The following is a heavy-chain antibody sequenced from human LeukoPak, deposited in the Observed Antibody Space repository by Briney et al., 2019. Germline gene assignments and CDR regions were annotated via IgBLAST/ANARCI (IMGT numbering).Heavy chain of an antibody. CDR1: GFTFSSYS. CDR2: ISSSSSYI. CDR3: ARHYGRGQLWLGF. V-gene: IGHV3-21*01. D-gene: IGHD5-18*01. Sequence: GGSLRLSCAASGFTFSSYSMNWVRQAPGKGLEWVSTISSSSSYIYYADSVKGRFTISRDNAKNSLYLQMNSLRAEDTAVYYCARHYGRGQLWLGFWGQGTLVTVSS. J-gene: IGHJ4*02.